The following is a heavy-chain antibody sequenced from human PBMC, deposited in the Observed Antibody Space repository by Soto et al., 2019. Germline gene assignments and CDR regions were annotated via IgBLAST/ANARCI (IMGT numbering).Heavy chain of an antibody. CDR3: ARGNSSSWYIHSYFGMDV. CDR2: TYYRSKWYN. J-gene: IGHJ6*02. D-gene: IGHD6-13*01. CDR1: GDSVSSNSAA. Sequence: PSQTLSLTCAISGDSVSSNSAAWNWIRQSPSRGLEWLGRTYYRSKWYNEYAVSVKSRITINPDTSKNQFSLQLNSVTPEDTAVYYCARGNSSSWYIHSYFGMDVLGQGTTVTVSS. V-gene: IGHV6-1*01.